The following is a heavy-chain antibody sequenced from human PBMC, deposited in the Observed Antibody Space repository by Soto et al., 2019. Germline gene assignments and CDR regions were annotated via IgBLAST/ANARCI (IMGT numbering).Heavy chain of an antibody. V-gene: IGHV4-39*01. D-gene: IGHD1-20*01. Sequence: PSETLSLTCAVSGASLSGSYYYWAWPRQSPGKGPEWIGSVFYTGFTSYNPSLESRVSVSVDTSKGQFSLKLSAVTAADTAVYYCATSQKGYNWNYFDHWGQGALVTGSS. CDR2: VFYTGFT. CDR1: GASLSGSYYY. CDR3: ATSQKGYNWNYFDH. J-gene: IGHJ4*02.